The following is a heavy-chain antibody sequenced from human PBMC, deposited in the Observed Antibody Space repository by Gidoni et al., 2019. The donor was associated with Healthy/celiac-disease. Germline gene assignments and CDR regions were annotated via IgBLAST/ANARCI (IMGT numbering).Heavy chain of an antibody. V-gene: IGHV3-21*01. J-gene: IGHJ3*02. CDR3: ARTQHYYDSTRPAFDI. D-gene: IGHD3-22*01. Sequence: EVQLVESGGGLVKPGGSLRLSCAASGFTFSSYSMNWVRQAPGKGLEWVSSISSSSSYIYYADSVKGRFTISRDIAKNSLYLQMNSLRAEDTAVYYCARTQHYYDSTRPAFDIWGQGTMVTVSS. CDR1: GFTFSSYS. CDR2: ISSSSSYI.